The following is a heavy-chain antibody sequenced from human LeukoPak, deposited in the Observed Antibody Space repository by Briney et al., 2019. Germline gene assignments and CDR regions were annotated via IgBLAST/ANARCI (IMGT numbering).Heavy chain of an antibody. CDR2: INPKSGGT. D-gene: IGHD2-21*02. CDR3: AGAYCVGDCTVLHIYFDN. J-gene: IGHJ4*02. CDR1: GYIFTGYY. Sequence: ASVKVSCKASGYIFTGYYMHWVRQAPGRGLEWMGWINPKSGGTNYAQKFQGRVTMTRDTSISTAYMELSRLRSDDTAVYYCAGAYCVGDCTVLHIYFDNWGQGTLVTVSS. V-gene: IGHV1-2*02.